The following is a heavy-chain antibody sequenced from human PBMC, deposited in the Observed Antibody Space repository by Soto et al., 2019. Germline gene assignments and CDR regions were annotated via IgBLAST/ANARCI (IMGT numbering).Heavy chain of an antibody. J-gene: IGHJ5*02. Sequence: ASVKVSCKASGYTFTIYGISWVRQAPGQGLEWMGWISAYNGNTNYAQKLQGRVTMTTDTSTSTAYMELRSLRSDDTAVYYCARDSPSPAAAGINNNWFDPWGQGALVTVSS. CDR2: ISAYNGNT. D-gene: IGHD6-13*01. V-gene: IGHV1-18*01. CDR1: GYTFTIYG. CDR3: ARDSPSPAAAGINNNWFDP.